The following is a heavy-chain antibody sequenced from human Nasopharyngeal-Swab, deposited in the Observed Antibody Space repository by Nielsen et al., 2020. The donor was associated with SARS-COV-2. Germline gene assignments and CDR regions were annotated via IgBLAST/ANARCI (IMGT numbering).Heavy chain of an antibody. V-gene: IGHV4-59*08. CDR3: ARHGASGSFGDY. CDR2: IYYTGST. Sequence: WIRQGPGEGLEYIGYIYYTGSTYYSPSLKGRVTMAVDTSKNQLSLKLTSVTAADTAVYYCARHGASGSFGDYWGQGTLVTVSS. J-gene: IGHJ4*02. D-gene: IGHD3-10*01.